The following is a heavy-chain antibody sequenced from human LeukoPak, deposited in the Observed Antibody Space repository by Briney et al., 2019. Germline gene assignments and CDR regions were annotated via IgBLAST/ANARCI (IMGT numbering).Heavy chain of an antibody. Sequence: PSETLSLNCVVSGGSFSDFYWAWIRQSPEKGLEWIGEINHSGSTTNNPSLRNRVTISVAAPKNQVSLELTSVTAADTAVYYCARDLPPRRIAVAGEAFDIWGQGTMVTVSS. CDR3: ARDLPPRRIAVAGEAFDI. D-gene: IGHD6-19*01. V-gene: IGHV4-34*01. CDR2: INHSGST. J-gene: IGHJ3*02. CDR1: GGSFSDFY.